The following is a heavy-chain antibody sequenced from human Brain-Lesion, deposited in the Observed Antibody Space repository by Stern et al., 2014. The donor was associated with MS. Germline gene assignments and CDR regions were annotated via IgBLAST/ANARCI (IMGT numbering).Heavy chain of an antibody. CDR1: GYIFTGYY. V-gene: IGHV1-2*02. J-gene: IGHJ6*02. Sequence: VQLVQSGAEVKKPGASVKVSCKTSGYIFTGYYIHWVRQAPGQGLEWMAWINPNTGGTKYAQKFQGRVTMSRDTSISTAYVELSSLTSDDTAVYYCARDQRGITIFGVVTDYYYXXMDVWGXXTTVTVSS. CDR3: ARDQRGITIFGVVTDYYYXXMDV. CDR2: INPNTGGT. D-gene: IGHD3-3*01.